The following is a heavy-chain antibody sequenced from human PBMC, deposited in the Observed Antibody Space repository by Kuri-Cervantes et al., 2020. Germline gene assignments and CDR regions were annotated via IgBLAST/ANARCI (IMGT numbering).Heavy chain of an antibody. CDR2: ISYDGSNK. D-gene: IGHD2-15*01. CDR1: GFTFSSYA. Sequence: GESLKISCAASGFTFSSYAMHWVRQAPGKGLEWVAVISYDGSNKYYADSVKGRFTISRDNSKNTLYLQMNSLRAEDTAVYYCARDGWDIVVVVAATHGNYFDYWGQGTLVTVSS. J-gene: IGHJ4*02. V-gene: IGHV3-30*01. CDR3: ARDGWDIVVVVAATHGNYFDY.